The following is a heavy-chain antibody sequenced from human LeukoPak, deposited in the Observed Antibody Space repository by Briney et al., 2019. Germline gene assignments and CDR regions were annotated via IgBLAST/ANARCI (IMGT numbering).Heavy chain of an antibody. CDR3: ARVGTASFDI. CDR1: GDAIRSSSYF. V-gene: IGHV4-61*10. J-gene: IGHJ3*02. Sequence: SETLSLTCTVSGDAIRSSSYFWSWIRQPAGKGLEWIGRIYSSGSTDYNPSLKSRVTISVDTSKNQFSLNLSSVTAADTSVYYCARVGTASFDIWGQGTMVTVSS. CDR2: IYSSGST.